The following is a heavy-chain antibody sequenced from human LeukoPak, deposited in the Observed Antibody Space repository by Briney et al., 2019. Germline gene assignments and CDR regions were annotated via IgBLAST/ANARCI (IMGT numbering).Heavy chain of an antibody. CDR2: IYHSGST. Sequence: SETLSLTCTVSGGSISSGGYYWSWIRQPPGKGLEWIGYIYHSGSTYYNPSLKSRVTISVDRSKNQFSLKLSSVTAADTAVYYCARHGHYYDSSGYSPDAFDIWGQGTMVTVSS. J-gene: IGHJ3*02. CDR1: GGSISSGGYY. V-gene: IGHV4-30-2*01. D-gene: IGHD3-22*01. CDR3: ARHGHYYDSSGYSPDAFDI.